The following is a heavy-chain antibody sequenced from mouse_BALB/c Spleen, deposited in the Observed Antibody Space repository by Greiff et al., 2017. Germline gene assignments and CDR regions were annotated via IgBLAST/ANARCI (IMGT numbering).Heavy chain of an antibody. CDR1: GFTFSSFG. CDR2: ISSGSSTI. CDR3: ARSDYDDAMDY. Sequence: EVKVVESGGGLVQPGGSRKLSCAASGFTFSSFGMHWVRQAPEKGLEWVAYISSGSSTIYYADTVKGRFTISRDNPKNTLFLQMTSLRSEDTAMYYCARSDYDDAMDYWGQGTSVTVSS. J-gene: IGHJ4*01. V-gene: IGHV5-17*02. D-gene: IGHD2-4*01.